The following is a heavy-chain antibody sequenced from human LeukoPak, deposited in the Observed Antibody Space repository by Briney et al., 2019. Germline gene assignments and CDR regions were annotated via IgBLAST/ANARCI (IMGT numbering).Heavy chain of an antibody. CDR1: GFTFSSFE. CDR2: ISHTGDI. J-gene: IGHJ4*02. V-gene: IGHV3-48*03. Sequence: GGSLRLSCAASGFTFSSFEMNWVRQAPGRGLEWISHISHTGDIKYADSVKGRFTISRDNAKNSQYLQMTSLRAEDTAVYYCARSSGSYRPFDSWGQGTLVTVSS. D-gene: IGHD3-22*01. CDR3: ARSSGSYRPFDS.